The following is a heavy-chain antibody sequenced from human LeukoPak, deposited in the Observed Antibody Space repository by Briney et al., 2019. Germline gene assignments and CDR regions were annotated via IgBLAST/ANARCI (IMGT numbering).Heavy chain of an antibody. CDR3: ASGSGSYRTPYYYMDV. D-gene: IGHD3-10*01. CDR2: IYSGAST. J-gene: IGHJ6*03. Sequence: GGSQTLSCIPSGFTVSINYKSWARQAPGKGVEGGSVIYSGASTYYADSVKGRFTISRDDSTTTLYLQMNSLRGEYTAGYYCASGSGSYRTPYYYMDVWGTGTTVTVSS. V-gene: IGHV3-53*01. CDR1: GFTVSINY.